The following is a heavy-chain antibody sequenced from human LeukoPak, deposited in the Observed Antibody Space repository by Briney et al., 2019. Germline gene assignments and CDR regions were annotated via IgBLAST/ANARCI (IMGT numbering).Heavy chain of an antibody. V-gene: IGHV3-7*01. D-gene: IGHD1-7*01. CDR1: GFPFRTYW. CDR2: INEDGSEK. CDR3: GRPGTHWNYDY. J-gene: IGHJ4*02. Sequence: GGSLRLSCAASGFPFRTYWMSWVRQAPGKGLEWVASINEDGSEKHSVDSAKGRFTVSRDNAENSLYLQMNSLRAEDTAVYYCGRPGTHWNYDYWGQGILVTISS.